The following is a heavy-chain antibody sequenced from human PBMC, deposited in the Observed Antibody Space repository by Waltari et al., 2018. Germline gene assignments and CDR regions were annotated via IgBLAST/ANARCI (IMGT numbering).Heavy chain of an antibody. CDR1: GGSFSGYY. Sequence: QVQLQQWGAGLLKPSETLSLTCAVYGGSFSGYYWSWIRQPPGKGLEWIGEINHSGSTNYNPSLKSRVTISVDTSKNQFSLKLSSVTAADTAVYYCASIWDTAMASDAFDIWGQGTMVTVSS. J-gene: IGHJ3*02. CDR3: ASIWDTAMASDAFDI. V-gene: IGHV4-34*01. D-gene: IGHD5-18*01. CDR2: INHSGST.